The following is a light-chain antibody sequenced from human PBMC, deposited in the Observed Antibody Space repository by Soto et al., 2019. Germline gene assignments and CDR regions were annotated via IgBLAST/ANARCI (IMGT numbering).Light chain of an antibody. CDR1: QSINTF. Sequence: EVLLTQSPATLSVSPGESVTLSCRASQSINTFLAWYQQKPGQAPRLLIYDASYRAAGIPARFSGRGSGTDFTLTINSLEPEDFAVYHCQQRSIWPRTFGGGTRVE. V-gene: IGKV3-11*01. J-gene: IGKJ4*01. CDR3: QQRSIWPRT. CDR2: DAS.